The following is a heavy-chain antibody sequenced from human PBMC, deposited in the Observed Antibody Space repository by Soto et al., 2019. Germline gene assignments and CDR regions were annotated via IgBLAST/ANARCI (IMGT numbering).Heavy chain of an antibody. Sequence: ASVKVSCKASGYTFTSYGISWVRQAPGQGLEWMGWISGKTAKTNYAQNLQGRVTIATDTSTSTAYMELRSLRSDDTAVYYCARVPREIILVGMDVWGQGTTVTVSS. V-gene: IGHV1-18*04. J-gene: IGHJ6*02. D-gene: IGHD2-2*01. CDR2: ISGKTAKT. CDR3: ARVPREIILVGMDV. CDR1: GYTFTSYG.